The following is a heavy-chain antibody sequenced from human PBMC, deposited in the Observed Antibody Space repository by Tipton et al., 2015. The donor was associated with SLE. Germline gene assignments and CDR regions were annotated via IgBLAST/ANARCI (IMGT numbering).Heavy chain of an antibody. J-gene: IGHJ3*02. CDR2: IYYSGST. V-gene: IGHV4-59*11. Sequence: TLSLTCTVSGGSISSHYWSWIRQPPGKGLEWIGYIYYSGSTNYNPSLKSRVTISVDTSKNQFSLKLSSVTAADTAVYYCARDRHSIKAFDIWGQGTMVTVSS. CDR3: ARDRHSIKAFDI. CDR1: GGSISSHY. D-gene: IGHD5-24*01.